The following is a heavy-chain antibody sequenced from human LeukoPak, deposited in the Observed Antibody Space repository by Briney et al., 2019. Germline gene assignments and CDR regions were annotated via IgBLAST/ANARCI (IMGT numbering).Heavy chain of an antibody. CDR3: ARARGITMVRGVRINQAELYYYYYMDV. D-gene: IGHD3-10*01. Sequence: GASVTVSCKASGGTFSSYAISWVRQAPGQGLEWMGGIIPIFGTADYAQKFQGRVTITADESTSTAYMELSSLRSEDTAVYYCARARGITMVRGVRINQAELYYYYYMDVWGKGTTVTISS. CDR2: IIPIFGTA. J-gene: IGHJ6*03. CDR1: GGTFSSYA. V-gene: IGHV1-69*13.